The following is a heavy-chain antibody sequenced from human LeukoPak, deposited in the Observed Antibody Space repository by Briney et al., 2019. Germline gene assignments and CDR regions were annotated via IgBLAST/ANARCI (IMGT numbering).Heavy chain of an antibody. CDR1: GGSFSGYY. J-gene: IGHJ4*02. CDR3: ARRYDYYDSSGSTDY. Sequence: SETLSLTCAVYGGSFSGYYWSWIRQPPGKGLEWIGEINHSGSTNYNPSLKSRVTISVDTSKNQFSLNLSSVTAADTAVYYCARRYDYYDSSGSTDYWGQGTLVTVSS. D-gene: IGHD3-22*01. CDR2: INHSGST. V-gene: IGHV4-34*01.